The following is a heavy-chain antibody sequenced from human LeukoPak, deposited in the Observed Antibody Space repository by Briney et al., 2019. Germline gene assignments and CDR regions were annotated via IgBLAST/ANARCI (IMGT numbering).Heavy chain of an antibody. J-gene: IGHJ4*02. CDR1: GASMSNHY. Sequence: SETLSLTCTVSGASMSNHYWSWIRQPPGKGLEWIGEIYDSETTNYNPSLKSRVTISMDTSKSQFSLRLSSVTAADTALHYCATRPAGTAWYGVFDYWSRGTLVTVSS. V-gene: IGHV4-59*11. CDR3: ATRPAGTAWYGVFDY. CDR2: IYDSETT. D-gene: IGHD6-13*01.